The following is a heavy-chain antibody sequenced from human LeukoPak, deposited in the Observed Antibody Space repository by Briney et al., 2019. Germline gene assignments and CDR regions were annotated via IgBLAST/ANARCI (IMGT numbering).Heavy chain of an antibody. CDR3: ARVAFRSSSYISGIDY. V-gene: IGHV3-53*01. Sequence: GGSLRLSCAASGFTVSINYMSWVRQAPGKGLEWVSLIDSGGNTYYADSVKGRFTISRDNSKNMLYLQMNSLRAEDTAVYYCARVAFRSSSYISGIDYWGQGTLVTVSS. CDR2: IDSGGNT. CDR1: GFTVSINY. J-gene: IGHJ4*02. D-gene: IGHD1-14*01.